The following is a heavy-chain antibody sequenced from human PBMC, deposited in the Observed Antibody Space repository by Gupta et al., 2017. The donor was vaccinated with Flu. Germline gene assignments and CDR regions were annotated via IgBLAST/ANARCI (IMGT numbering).Heavy chain of an antibody. D-gene: IGHD3-22*01. J-gene: IGHJ3*01. CDR2: ITASGYTT. V-gene: IGHV3-23*01. Sequence: DVELLESGGGLVEPGGSLRLSCAVSGFLFNSFAMSWVRPAPGKGLDWIALITASGYTTRYSDSVKGRFTISRDNSKNILFLQMNNLRGEDTAIYYCAKGLDRGGNYFDAFDVWGQGTMVSLSS. CDR1: GFLFNSFA. CDR3: AKGLDRGGNYFDAFDV.